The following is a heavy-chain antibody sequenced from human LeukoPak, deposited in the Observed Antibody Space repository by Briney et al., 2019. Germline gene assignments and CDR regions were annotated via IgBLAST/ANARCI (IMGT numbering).Heavy chain of an antibody. CDR1: GYTFTVYY. J-gene: IGHJ4*02. Sequence: ASVNVSCKASGYTFTVYYMHWVRQAPGQGLEWMGWINPNSGGTNYAQKFQGRVTMTRDTSISTAYMELSRLRSDDTAVYYCARESPYCSSTSCFEFDYWGQGTLVTVSS. CDR2: INPNSGGT. CDR3: ARESPYCSSTSCFEFDY. V-gene: IGHV1-2*02. D-gene: IGHD2-2*01.